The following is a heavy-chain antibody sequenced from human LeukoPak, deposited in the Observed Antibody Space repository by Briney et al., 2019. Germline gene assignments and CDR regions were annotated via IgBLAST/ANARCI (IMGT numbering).Heavy chain of an antibody. CDR3: ARGITMVRGAYTGFDY. V-gene: IGHV1-18*01. CDR2: ISAYNGNT. D-gene: IGHD3-10*01. J-gene: IGHJ4*02. Sequence: SSVKVPCKASGGTFSSYAISWVRQAPGQGLEWMGRISAYNGNTNYAQKLQGRVTMTTDTSTSTAYMELRSLRSDDTAVYYCARGITMVRGAYTGFDYWGQGTLVTVSS. CDR1: GGTFSSYA.